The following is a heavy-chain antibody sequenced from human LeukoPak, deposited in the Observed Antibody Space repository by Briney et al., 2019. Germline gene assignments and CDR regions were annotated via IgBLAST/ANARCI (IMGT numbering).Heavy chain of an antibody. J-gene: IGHJ4*02. Sequence: SETPSLTCAVYGGSFSGYYWSWIRQPPGKGLEWIGEINHSGSTNYNPSLKSRVTISVDTSKNQFSLKLSSVTAADTAVYYCARTRRQWLGYFDYWGQGTLVTVSS. CDR3: ARTRRQWLGYFDY. CDR1: GGSFSGYY. D-gene: IGHD6-19*01. CDR2: INHSGST. V-gene: IGHV4-34*01.